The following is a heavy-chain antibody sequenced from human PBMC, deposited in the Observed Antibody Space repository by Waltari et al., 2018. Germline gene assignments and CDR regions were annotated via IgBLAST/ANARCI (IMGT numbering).Heavy chain of an antibody. CDR2: IYYSGST. D-gene: IGHD3-22*01. CDR1: GGSISSSSYY. Sequence: QLQESGPGLVKPSETLSLTCTVSGGSISSSSYYWGWIRQPPGKGLEWIGSIYYSGSTYYNPSLKSRVTISVDTSKNQFSLKLSSVTAADTAVYYCARLVVVITKPDYWGQGTLVTVSS. V-gene: IGHV4-39*07. CDR3: ARLVVVITKPDY. J-gene: IGHJ4*02.